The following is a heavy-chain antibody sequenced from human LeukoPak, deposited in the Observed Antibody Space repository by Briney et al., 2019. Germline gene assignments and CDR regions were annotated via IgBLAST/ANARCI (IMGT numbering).Heavy chain of an antibody. J-gene: IGHJ4*02. CDR1: GYSFTS. CDR2: IYPGDSDS. V-gene: IGHV5-51*01. CDR3: ARPLSRDGYNSNFDY. D-gene: IGHD5-24*01. Sequence: GESLKISCKASGYSFTSQVSGKVLKWMGIIYPGDSDSRYSPSFQGQVTISVDKSINTAYLQWSSLKASDTAMYYCARPLSRDGYNSNFDYWGQGTLVTVSS.